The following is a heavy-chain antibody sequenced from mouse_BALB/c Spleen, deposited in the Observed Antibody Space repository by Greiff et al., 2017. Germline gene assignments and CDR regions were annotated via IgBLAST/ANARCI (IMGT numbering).Heavy chain of an antibody. CDR1: GYSFTGYF. V-gene: IGHV1-37*01. D-gene: IGHD1-1*01. CDR2: INPYNGDT. CDR3: GRGDYYGSPGAMDY. Sequence: EVKLEESGPELVKPGASVKISCKASGYSFTGYFMNWVKQSHGKSLEWIGRINPYNGDTFYNQKFKGKATLTVDKSSSTAHMELLSLTSEDSAVYYCGRGDYYGSPGAMDYWGQGTSVTVSS. J-gene: IGHJ4*01.